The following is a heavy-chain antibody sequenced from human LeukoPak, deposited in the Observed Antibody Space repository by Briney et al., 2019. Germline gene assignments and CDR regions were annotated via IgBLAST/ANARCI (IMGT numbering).Heavy chain of an antibody. CDR3: AKVPHY. V-gene: IGHV3-9*01. Sequence: PGGSLRLSCAASGFTFDDYAMHWVRQAPGKGLEWVSGISWNSGSIGYADSVKGRFTISRDNAKNSLYLQMNSLRAEDTALYYCAKVPHYWGQGTLVTVSS. J-gene: IGHJ4*02. CDR1: GFTFDDYA. CDR2: ISWNSGSI.